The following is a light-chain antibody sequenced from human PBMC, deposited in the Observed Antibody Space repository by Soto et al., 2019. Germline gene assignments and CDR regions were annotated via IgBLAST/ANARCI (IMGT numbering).Light chain of an antibody. V-gene: IGKV1-5*01. CDR1: QRISGR. Sequence: DIQMTQSPSTLSASVGDSVTITCRASQRISGRLAWYQQKPGKAPKLLIYDASSLEGWVPSRFSGSGSGTEFTLTISGLQPDDFATYCCQHYNNYPWTFGQGTNVEI. CDR3: QHYNNYPWT. J-gene: IGKJ1*01. CDR2: DAS.